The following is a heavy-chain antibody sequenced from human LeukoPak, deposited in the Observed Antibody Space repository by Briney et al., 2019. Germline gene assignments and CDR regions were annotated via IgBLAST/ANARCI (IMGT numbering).Heavy chain of an antibody. V-gene: IGHV1-2*02. CDR1: GYTFTGYY. Sequence: GASVKVSFKASGYTFTGYYIHWVRQAPGQGLERMGWINPDSGGTNFAQKSQGRFTMTRDTSISTAYMELSRLTSDDTAVYYCARDSSLGVWGQGTTVTVSS. D-gene: IGHD2-2*01. J-gene: IGHJ6*02. CDR2: INPDSGGT. CDR3: ARDSSLGV.